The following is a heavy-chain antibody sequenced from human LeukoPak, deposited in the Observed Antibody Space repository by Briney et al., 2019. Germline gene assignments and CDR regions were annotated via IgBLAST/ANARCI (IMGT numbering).Heavy chain of an antibody. J-gene: IGHJ4*02. D-gene: IGHD6-19*01. CDR1: GFSFSTYW. Sequence: GSLRLSCAASGFSFSTYWMSWFRQAPGKGLEWVACVNEDESKKYYVDSVKGRFTISRDNAKNSLYLQMNSLRAEDTAIYYCARDGGSGWYSDYWGQGTLVTVSS. V-gene: IGHV3-7*01. CDR3: ARDGGSGWYSDY. CDR2: VNEDESKK.